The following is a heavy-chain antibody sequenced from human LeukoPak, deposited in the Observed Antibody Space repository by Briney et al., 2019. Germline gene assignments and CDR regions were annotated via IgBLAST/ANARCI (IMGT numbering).Heavy chain of an antibody. V-gene: IGHV1-2*02. CDR2: INPNSGGT. D-gene: IGHD3-22*01. CDR3: ARDPNDSSGYHWYFDL. J-gene: IGHJ2*01. Sequence: GASVKVSCKASGYTFTGYYMHWVRQAPGQGLEWMGWINPNSGGTNYAQKFQGRVTMTRDTSISTAYMELSRLRSDDTAVYYCARDPNDSSGYHWYFDLWGRGTLVTVSS. CDR1: GYTFTGYY.